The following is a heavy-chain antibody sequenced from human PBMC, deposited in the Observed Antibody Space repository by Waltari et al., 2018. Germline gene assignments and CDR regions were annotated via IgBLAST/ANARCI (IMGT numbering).Heavy chain of an antibody. D-gene: IGHD4-17*01. J-gene: IGHJ4*02. CDR2: ISGYNGKI. V-gene: IGHV1-18*01. CDR3: ARDRGPSAVTSFDS. CDR1: GYTFTSSG. Sequence: QLMQSGAEVKKPGASVRVSCKASGYTFTSSGINWVRQAPGRGLEWMGWISGYNGKINYAQSLQGRISMTTDTSTSTAYMELRSLTSDDTAVYDCARDRGPSAVTSFDSWGQGTLVTVSP.